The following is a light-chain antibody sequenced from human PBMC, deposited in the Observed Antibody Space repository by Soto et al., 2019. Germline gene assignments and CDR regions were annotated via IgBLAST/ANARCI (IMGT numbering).Light chain of an antibody. CDR1: QSVGSN. J-gene: IGKJ1*01. CDR2: GAF. Sequence: EIVMTHSPATLSVSPGERATLSCRASQSVGSNLAWYQQKPGQAPRLLFYGAFTRATGIPARFSGSGSGTEFTLTISSLQSEDFAVYYCQQYNNWLRTFGQGTKVEIK. CDR3: QQYNNWLRT. V-gene: IGKV3-15*01.